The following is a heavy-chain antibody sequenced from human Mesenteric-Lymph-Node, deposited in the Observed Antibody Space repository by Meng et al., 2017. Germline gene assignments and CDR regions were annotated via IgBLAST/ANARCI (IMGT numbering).Heavy chain of an antibody. J-gene: IGHJ6*02. CDR3: ARDWYRDNYYYGMDV. Sequence: GESLKISCAASGFTFSSYSMNWVRQAPGKGLEWVSSISSSSSYIYYADSVKGRFTISRDNAKNSLYLQMNSLRAGDTGLYYCARDWYRDNYYYGMDVWGHGTTVTVSS. CDR1: GFTFSSYS. CDR2: ISSSSSYI. V-gene: IGHV3-21*04. D-gene: IGHD4-17*01.